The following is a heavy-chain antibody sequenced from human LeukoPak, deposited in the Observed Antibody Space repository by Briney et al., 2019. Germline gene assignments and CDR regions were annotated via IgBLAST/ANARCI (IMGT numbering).Heavy chain of an antibody. CDR1: GFTFSSYA. CDR2: ISYDGSNK. J-gene: IGHJ3*02. D-gene: IGHD3-22*01. CDR3: AREPRITMNTAAFDI. V-gene: IGHV3-30-3*01. Sequence: GRSLRLSCVGSGFTFSSYAMRWVRQAPGKGLEWVAVISYDGSNKYYADSAKGRFTISRDNSKNTLYLQMNRLRAEDTTVYHCAREPRITMNTAAFDIWGQGTMVTVSS.